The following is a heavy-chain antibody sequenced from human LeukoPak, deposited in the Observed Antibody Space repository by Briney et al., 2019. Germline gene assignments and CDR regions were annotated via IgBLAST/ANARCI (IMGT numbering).Heavy chain of an antibody. J-gene: IGHJ4*02. CDR1: GFTFSGSA. D-gene: IGHD6-13*01. CDR3: RAAADLNDY. Sequence: GGSLKLSCAASGFTFSGSAMHWVRQASGRGLEWLGRIRSKADSYTTAYAASVKGRFIVSRDDSKNTAYLQMNSLKTEDTAVYYCRAAADLNDYWGQGTLVTVSS. CDR2: IRSKADSYTT. V-gene: IGHV3-73*01.